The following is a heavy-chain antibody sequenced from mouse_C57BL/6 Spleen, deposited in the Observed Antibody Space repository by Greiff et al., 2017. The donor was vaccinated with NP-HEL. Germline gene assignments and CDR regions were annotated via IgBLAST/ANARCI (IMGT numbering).Heavy chain of an antibody. Sequence: EVMLVESGGGLVQPGGSLKLSCAASGFTFSDYYMYWVRQTPEKRLEWVAYISNGGGSTYYPDTVKGRFTISRDNAKNTRYLQMSRLKSEDTAMYYCARHSSSSYRYFDVWGTGTTVTVSS. CDR3: ARHSSSSYRYFDV. CDR1: GFTFSDYY. J-gene: IGHJ1*03. V-gene: IGHV5-12*01. D-gene: IGHD1-1*01. CDR2: ISNGGGST.